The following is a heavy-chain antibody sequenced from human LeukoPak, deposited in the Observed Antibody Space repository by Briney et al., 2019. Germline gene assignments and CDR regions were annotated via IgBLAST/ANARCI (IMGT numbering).Heavy chain of an antibody. CDR2: INPNSGNT. CDR1: GYTLTSYD. D-gene: IGHD3-3*01. Sequence: GASVKVSCKASGYTLTSYDINWVRQATGQGLEWMGWINPNSGNTGYAQKFQGRVTMTRNTSISTAYMELSSLRSEDTAVYYCARGGGALARPYYDFWSGYYTWFDPWGQGTLVTVSS. J-gene: IGHJ5*02. CDR3: ARGGGALARPYYDFWSGYYTWFDP. V-gene: IGHV1-8*01.